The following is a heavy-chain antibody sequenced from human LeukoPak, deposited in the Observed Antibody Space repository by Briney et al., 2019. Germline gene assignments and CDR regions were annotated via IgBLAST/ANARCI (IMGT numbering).Heavy chain of an antibody. CDR3: ARGFIAVDGNDAFDI. V-gene: IGHV4-61*08. CDR1: GGSISSGDYY. CDR2: IYYSGST. J-gene: IGHJ3*02. D-gene: IGHD6-19*01. Sequence: SETLSLTCTVSGGSISSGDYYWSWIRQPPGKGLEWIGYIYYSGSTNYNPSLKSRVTISVDTSKNQFSLKLSSVTAADTAVYYCARGFIAVDGNDAFDIWGQGTMVTVSS.